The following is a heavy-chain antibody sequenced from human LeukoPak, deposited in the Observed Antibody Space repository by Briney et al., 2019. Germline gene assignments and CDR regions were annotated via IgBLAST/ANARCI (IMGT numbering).Heavy chain of an antibody. CDR1: GFTFSDYI. J-gene: IGHJ4*02. V-gene: IGHV3-48*01. Sequence: GGSLRLSCAASGFTFSDYIINWVRQAPGKGLEWISYISSSGGTIYYADSVKGRFTISRDNSKNTLYLQMNSLRAEDTAVYYCARDRYSSSWNWGQGTLVTVSS. CDR2: ISSSGGTI. CDR3: ARDRYSSSWN. D-gene: IGHD6-13*01.